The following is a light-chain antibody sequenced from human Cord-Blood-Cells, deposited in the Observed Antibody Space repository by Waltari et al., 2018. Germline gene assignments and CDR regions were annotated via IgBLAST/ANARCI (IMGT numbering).Light chain of an antibody. CDR3: SSYTSSSTVV. J-gene: IGLJ2*01. CDR2: DVS. CDR1: SSDVGGYNY. Sequence: QSALTQPASVSGSPGQSITISCTGTSSDVGGYNYVSWYQQHPGKAPKLMIYDVSNRPSGFSNRFSGSKSGNTASLTISGLQAEDEADYYCSSYTSSSTVVFGGGTKLTFL. V-gene: IGLV2-14*01.